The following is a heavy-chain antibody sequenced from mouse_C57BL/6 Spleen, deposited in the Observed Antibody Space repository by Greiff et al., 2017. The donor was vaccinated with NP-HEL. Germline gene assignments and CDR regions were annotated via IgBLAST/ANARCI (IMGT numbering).Heavy chain of an antibody. CDR2: INPSNGGT. CDR3: AREGYDYDGYFDY. V-gene: IGHV1-53*01. CDR1: GYTFTSYW. Sequence: VQLKQPGTELVKPGASVKLSCKASGYTFTSYWMHWVKQRPGQGLEWIGNINPSNGGTNYNEKFKSKATLTVDKSSSTAYMQLSSLTSEDSAVYYCAREGYDYDGYFDYWGQGTTLTVSS. D-gene: IGHD2-4*01. J-gene: IGHJ2*01.